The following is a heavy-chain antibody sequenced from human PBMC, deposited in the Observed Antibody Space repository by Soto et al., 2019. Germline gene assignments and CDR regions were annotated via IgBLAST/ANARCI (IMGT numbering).Heavy chain of an antibody. CDR1: GFTFSSYA. V-gene: IGHV3-30-3*01. CDR2: ISYDGSNK. J-gene: IGHJ4*02. D-gene: IGHD3-10*01. Sequence: GGSLRLSCAASGFTFSSYAIHWVRQAPGKGLEWVAVISYDGSNKYYADSVKGRFTISRDNSKNTLYLQMNSLRAEDTAVYYCARDSRYYYGSGSPAYWGQGTLVTVSS. CDR3: ARDSRYYYGSGSPAY.